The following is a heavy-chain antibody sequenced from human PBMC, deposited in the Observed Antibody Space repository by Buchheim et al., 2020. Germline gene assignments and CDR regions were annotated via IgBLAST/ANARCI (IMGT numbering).Heavy chain of an antibody. Sequence: EVQLVESGGGLVQPGGSLRLSCAASGFTFSSYSMNWVRQAPGRGLEWVSYISSSSSTIYYADSVKGRFTISRDNAKNSLYLQMNSLRDEDTAVYYCARAGANGYCSSTSCYEFDYWGQGTL. D-gene: IGHD2-2*03. J-gene: IGHJ4*02. CDR1: GFTFSSYS. V-gene: IGHV3-48*02. CDR3: ARAGANGYCSSTSCYEFDY. CDR2: ISSSSSTI.